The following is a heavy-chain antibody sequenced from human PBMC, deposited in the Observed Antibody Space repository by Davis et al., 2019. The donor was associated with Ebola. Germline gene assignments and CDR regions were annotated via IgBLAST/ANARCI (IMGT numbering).Heavy chain of an antibody. D-gene: IGHD4-17*01. CDR1: GYTFTGYY. CDR3: ARDGAYGVVYFDY. V-gene: IGHV1-2*06. Sequence: AASVKVSCKASGYTFTGYYMHWVRQAPGQGLEWMGRINPNSGGTNYAQKFQGRVTMTRDTSISIAYMELSRLRSDDTAVYYCARDGAYGVVYFDYWGQGTLVTVSS. J-gene: IGHJ4*02. CDR2: INPNSGGT.